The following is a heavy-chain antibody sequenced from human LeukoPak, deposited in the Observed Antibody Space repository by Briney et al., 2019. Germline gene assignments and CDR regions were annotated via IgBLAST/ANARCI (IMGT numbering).Heavy chain of an antibody. CDR2: VNNDGSAT. V-gene: IGHV3-74*01. CDR1: RFIFTNYW. D-gene: IGHD2/OR15-2a*01. CDR3: TSFFETN. Sequence: GSLRLSCAASRFIFTNYWIHWVHQAPGKGLVWVSHVNNDGSATSYADSVEGRFTISRDSAKNTVYLHMNSLRVEDTAVYYCTSFFETNWGQGTLVTVSS. J-gene: IGHJ4*02.